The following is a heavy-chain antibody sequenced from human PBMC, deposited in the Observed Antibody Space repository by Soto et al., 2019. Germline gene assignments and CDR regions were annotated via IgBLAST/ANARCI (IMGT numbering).Heavy chain of an antibody. V-gene: IGHV1-69*01. CDR3: ASRGWGNYGSGSPFDY. D-gene: IGHD3-10*01. Sequence: QVQLVQSGAEVKKPGSSVKVSCKASGGTFSSYAISWVRQAPGQGLEWMGGIIPIFGTANYAQKFQGRVTITADESTSTAYMELSSLRSEDTAVYYWASRGWGNYGSGSPFDYWGHGTLVTVSS. CDR1: GGTFSSYA. J-gene: IGHJ4*01. CDR2: IIPIFGTA.